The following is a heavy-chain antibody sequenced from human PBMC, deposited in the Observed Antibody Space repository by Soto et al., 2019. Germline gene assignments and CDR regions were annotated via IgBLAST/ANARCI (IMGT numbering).Heavy chain of an antibody. V-gene: IGHV1-58*01. J-gene: IGHJ3*02. D-gene: IGHD3-22*01. Sequence: SVKVSCKASGFTFTSSAVQWVRQARGQRLEWIGWIVVGSGNTNYAQKFQERVTITRDMSTSTAYMELSSLRSEDTAVYYCAAGVHNYYDSSGYPINDAFDIWGQGTMVTVSS. CDR2: IVVGSGNT. CDR1: GFTFTSSA. CDR3: AAGVHNYYDSSGYPINDAFDI.